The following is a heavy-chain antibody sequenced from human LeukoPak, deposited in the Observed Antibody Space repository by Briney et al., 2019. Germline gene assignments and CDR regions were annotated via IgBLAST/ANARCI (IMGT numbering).Heavy chain of an antibody. J-gene: IGHJ6*03. D-gene: IGHD3-10*01. Sequence: PSETLSLTCTVSGGSISSSSYYWGWIRQPAGKGLEWIGRIYTSGSTNYNPSLKSRVTMSVDTSKNQFSLKLSSVTAADTAVYYCARFGEFYYYYMDVWGKGTTVTVSS. CDR1: GGSISSSSYY. V-gene: IGHV4-61*02. CDR3: ARFGEFYYYYMDV. CDR2: IYTSGST.